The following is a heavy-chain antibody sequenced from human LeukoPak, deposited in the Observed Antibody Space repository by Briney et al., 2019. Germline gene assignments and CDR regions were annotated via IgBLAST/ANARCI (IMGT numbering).Heavy chain of an antibody. D-gene: IGHD2-15*01. CDR2: IYHSGST. Sequence: SETLSLTCAVSGGSISSGGYSWSWIRQPPGKGLEWIGYIYHSGSTYYNPSLKSRVTISVDRSKNQFSLKLSSVTAADTAVYYCARDGPDSSQYYGMDVWGQGTTVTVSS. V-gene: IGHV4-30-2*01. CDR1: GGSISSGGYS. J-gene: IGHJ6*02. CDR3: ARDGPDSSQYYGMDV.